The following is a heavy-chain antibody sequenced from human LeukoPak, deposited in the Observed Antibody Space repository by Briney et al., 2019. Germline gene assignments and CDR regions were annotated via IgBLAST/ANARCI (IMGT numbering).Heavy chain of an antibody. CDR3: AKLGLKLGGDY. CDR1: GFTFASYA. Sequence: PGGSLRLSCAASGFTFASYAMSWVRQAPGKGLEWVSSIHSSVTTYYADSVKGRFTISRDNSRNTLNLQMNSLRGEDTAVYYCAKLGLKLGGDYWGRGALVTVSS. J-gene: IGHJ4*02. D-gene: IGHD3-16*01. V-gene: IGHV3-23*01. CDR2: IHSSVTT.